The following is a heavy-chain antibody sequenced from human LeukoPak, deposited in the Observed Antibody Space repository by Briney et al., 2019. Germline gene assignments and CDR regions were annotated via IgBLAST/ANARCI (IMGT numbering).Heavy chain of an antibody. D-gene: IGHD3-3*01. CDR2: FYSGGST. CDR3: ARVGSGLNLYYFDY. Sequence: SETLSLTCTVFGDSISGSKYFWGWIRQPPGKGLEWIGNFYSGGSTYYNPSLKRRVAISEDTSGKQFSLRLGSVTAADTAVYFCARVGSGLNLYYFDYWGQGILVTVSS. CDR1: GDSISGSKYF. V-gene: IGHV4-39*07. J-gene: IGHJ4*02.